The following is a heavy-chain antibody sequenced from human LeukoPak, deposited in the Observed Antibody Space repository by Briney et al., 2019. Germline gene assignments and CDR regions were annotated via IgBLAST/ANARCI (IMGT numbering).Heavy chain of an antibody. J-gene: IGHJ4*02. Sequence: SETLSLTCTVSGGSIRSSSYYWSWIRQPPGKGLEWIGYIYYSGSTNYNPSLKSRVTILVDTSKNQFSLKLSSVTAADTAVYYCARDQGTIILGYFDYWGQGTLVTVSS. CDR1: GGSIRSSSYY. V-gene: IGHV4-61*01. D-gene: IGHD3-22*01. CDR2: IYYSGST. CDR3: ARDQGTIILGYFDY.